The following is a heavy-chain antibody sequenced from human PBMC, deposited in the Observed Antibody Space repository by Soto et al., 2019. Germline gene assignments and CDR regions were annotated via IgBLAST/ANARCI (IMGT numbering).Heavy chain of an antibody. D-gene: IGHD2-21*02. CDR2: VNPSGGHT. CDR1: GYSFTSHY. V-gene: IGHV1-46*01. Sequence: GASVKVSCKAIGYSFTSHYMHWVRQAPGQGLEWMGTVNPSGGHTTYAQHFLGRVTMTRDTSTSTLYMELTSLTSDDTAIYYCARGGHVVVVTAALDYWGQGTLVTVSS. CDR3: ARGGHVVVVTAALDY. J-gene: IGHJ4*02.